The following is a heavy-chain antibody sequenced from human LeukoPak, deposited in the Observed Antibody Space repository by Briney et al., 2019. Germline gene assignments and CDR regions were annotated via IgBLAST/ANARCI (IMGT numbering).Heavy chain of an antibody. CDR1: GFSISSGDYY. V-gene: IGHV4-30-4*01. CDR2: IYYSGST. Sequence: PSETLSLTCTVSGFSISSGDYYWSWLRQPPGKGLEWIGYIYYSGSTYYNPSLKSLVTISVDTSKNQFSLKLSSVTAANTAVYYCARGHIVVVTAQLNWFDPWGQGTLVTVSS. CDR3: ARGHIVVVTAQLNWFDP. D-gene: IGHD2-21*02. J-gene: IGHJ5*02.